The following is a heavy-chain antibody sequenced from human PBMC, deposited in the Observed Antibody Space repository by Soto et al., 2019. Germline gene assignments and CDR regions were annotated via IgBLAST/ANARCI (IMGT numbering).Heavy chain of an antibody. V-gene: IGHV3-15*01. CDR1: GFTFSNAW. CDR3: TTAPFSFITLPGTSFLIGMDV. Sequence: GGSLRLSCAASGFTFSNAWMTWVRQAPGKGLEWVAHIKSKTDGGTTDYAAPVKGRFTVSRDDSRNTLYLQLNSLKTEDTAVYYCTTAPFSFITLPGTSFLIGMDVWGQGTTVTVSS. J-gene: IGHJ6*02. D-gene: IGHD3-10*01. CDR2: IKSKTDGGTT.